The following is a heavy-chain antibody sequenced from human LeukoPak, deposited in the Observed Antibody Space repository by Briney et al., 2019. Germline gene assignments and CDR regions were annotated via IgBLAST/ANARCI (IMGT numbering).Heavy chain of an antibody. D-gene: IGHD6-13*01. J-gene: IGHJ4*02. CDR3: ARGSAAAGGVFDY. CDR2: INPNSGGT. Sequence: ASVKVSCKASGYTFTGYYMHWVRQAPGQGLEWMEWINPNSGGTNYAQKFQGRVTMTRDTSISTAYMELSRLRSDDTAVYYCARGSAAAGGVFDYWGQGTLVTVSS. V-gene: IGHV1-2*02. CDR1: GYTFTGYY.